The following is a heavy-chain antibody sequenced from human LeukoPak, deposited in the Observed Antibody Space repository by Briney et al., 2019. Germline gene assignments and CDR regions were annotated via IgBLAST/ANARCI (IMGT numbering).Heavy chain of an antibody. D-gene: IGHD1-26*01. V-gene: IGHV3-23*01. CDR3: AKMKGHPLPKYYMDV. CDR1: GFTFSVFA. CDR2: ISGIGDNT. J-gene: IGHJ6*01. Sequence: PGGSLRLSCAASGFTFSVFAMSWVRRTPGKGLEWVSGISGIGDNTLYADSAKGRFTISRDNSKNTLYLEMNSLRAEDTAIYYCAKMKGHPLPKYYMDVWGQGTTVTVSS.